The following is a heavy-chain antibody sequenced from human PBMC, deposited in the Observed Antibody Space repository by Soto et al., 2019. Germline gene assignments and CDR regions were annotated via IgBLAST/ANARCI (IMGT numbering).Heavy chain of an antibody. CDR2: IRQNGSDT. Sequence: EVHLLESGGGLVQPGGSLRLSCVVSGFTFHEYWMTWVRQAPGKGLEWVANIRQNGSDTFYVDSVKGRFTISRDNAKKSLYLQMNSLRVEDTAFYYCARGLTAHSYWGRGTLVTVSS. D-gene: IGHD5-18*01. J-gene: IGHJ4*01. V-gene: IGHV3-7*01. CDR1: GFTFHEYW. CDR3: ARGLTAHSY.